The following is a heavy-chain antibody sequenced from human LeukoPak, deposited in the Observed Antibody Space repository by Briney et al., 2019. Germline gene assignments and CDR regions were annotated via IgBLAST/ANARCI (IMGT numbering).Heavy chain of an antibody. CDR3: ARDCSGGSCPTGGQDVFDM. CDR1: GVSISDKNW. CDR2: IHHTGGT. Sequence: ETESLTCAVSGVSISDKNWWSWLRQPPGKGLEWIGEIHHTGGTNYNPSLKSRVTFSLDKSEKQFSLKLSSVTAADTAMYYCARDCSGGSCPTGGQDVFDMCGQRGIVSASS. J-gene: IGHJ3*02. V-gene: IGHV4-4*02. D-gene: IGHD2-15*01.